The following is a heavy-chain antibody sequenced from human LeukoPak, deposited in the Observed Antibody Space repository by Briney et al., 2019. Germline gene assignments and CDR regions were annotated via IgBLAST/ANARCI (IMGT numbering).Heavy chain of an antibody. CDR3: LRYFDY. CDR1: GFTFSSYG. V-gene: IGHV3-23*01. CDR2: ISGSGGST. J-gene: IGHJ4*02. Sequence: GGTLRLSCAASGFTFSSYGMSWVRQAPGKGLEWVSAISGSGGSTYYADSVKGRFTISRDNSKNTLYLHMNSLRPEDTAVYYCLRYFDYWGQGTLVTVSS.